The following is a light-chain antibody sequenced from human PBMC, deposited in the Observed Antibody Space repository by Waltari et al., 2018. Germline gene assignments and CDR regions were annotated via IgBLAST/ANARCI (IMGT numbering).Light chain of an antibody. CDR1: QDISSH. CDR2: KAS. J-gene: IGKJ4*01. V-gene: IGKV1-9*01. Sequence: DIQLTQSPSSLSASIGDRFTITCQASQDISSHLAWYQQKPGKVPRLLIHKASTLQTGVPSRFSGSGSGTGFSLTISSLQPEDFATYYCQQVYTFPLTFGGGTKVEIK. CDR3: QQVYTFPLT.